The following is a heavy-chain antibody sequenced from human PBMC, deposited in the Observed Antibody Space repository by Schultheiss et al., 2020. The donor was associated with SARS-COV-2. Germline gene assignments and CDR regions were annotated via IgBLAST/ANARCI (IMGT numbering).Heavy chain of an antibody. V-gene: IGHV3-33*06. CDR1: GFTFSSYG. CDR2: IWYDGSNK. CDR3: AKDGTWGVGYFDY. D-gene: IGHD7-27*01. J-gene: IGHJ4*02. Sequence: GGSLRLSCAASGFTFSSYGMHWVRQAPGKGLEWVAVIWYDGSNKYYADSVKGRFTISRDNSRNTLYLQMNSLRAEDTAVYYCAKDGTWGVGYFDYWGQGTLVTVSS.